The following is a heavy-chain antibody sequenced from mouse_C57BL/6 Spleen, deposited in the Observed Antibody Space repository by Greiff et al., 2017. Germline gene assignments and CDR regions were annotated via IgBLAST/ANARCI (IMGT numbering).Heavy chain of an antibody. CDR3: ARGATVGAMDY. CDR2: IYPRSGNT. J-gene: IGHJ4*01. Sequence: VKLQESGAELARPGASVKLSCKASGYTFTSYGISWVKQRTGQGLEWIGEIYPRSGNTYYTEKFKGKATLTADKSASTAYMELRSLTSEDSAVYFCARGATVGAMDYWGQGTSVTGSS. CDR1: GYTFTSYG. V-gene: IGHV1-81*01. D-gene: IGHD1-1*01.